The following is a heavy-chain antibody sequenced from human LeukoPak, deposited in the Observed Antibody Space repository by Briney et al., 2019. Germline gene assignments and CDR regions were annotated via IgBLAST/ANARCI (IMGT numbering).Heavy chain of an antibody. D-gene: IGHD5-12*01. CDR2: INPNSGGT. CDR1: GYTFTGYY. CDR3: ARVLESNSGYDLGY. V-gene: IGHV1-2*02. J-gene: IGHJ4*02. Sequence: ASMKVSCKASGYTFTGYYMHWVRQAPGQGLEWMGWINPNSGGTNYAQKFQGRVTMTRDTSISTAYMELSRLRSDDTAVYYCARVLESNSGYDLGYWGQGTLVTVSS.